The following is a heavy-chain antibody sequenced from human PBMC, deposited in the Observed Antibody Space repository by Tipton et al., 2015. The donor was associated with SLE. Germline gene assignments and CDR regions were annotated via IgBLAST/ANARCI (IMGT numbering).Heavy chain of an antibody. D-gene: IGHD2-21*01. CDR2: IYYSGST. V-gene: IGHV4-39*07. CDR1: VCSISSSSYY. CDR3: ARFIVVVIAGHWYFDL. Sequence: TLSLTCTVSVCSISSSSYYWGWIRQPPGKGLVWIGSIYYSGSTYYNPSLKSRVTISVDTSKNQFSLKLSSVTAADTAVYYCARFIVVVIAGHWYFDLWGRGTLVTVSS. J-gene: IGHJ2*01.